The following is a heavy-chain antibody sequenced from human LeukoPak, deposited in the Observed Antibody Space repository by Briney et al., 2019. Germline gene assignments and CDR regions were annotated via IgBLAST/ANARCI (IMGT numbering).Heavy chain of an antibody. D-gene: IGHD3-3*01. J-gene: IGHJ4*02. CDR3: ARGGPEWPLDY. CDR1: GFSFNTYG. Sequence: PGGSLRLSCAASGFSFNTYGMLWVRQAPGKGLECMAVIWYDGSNTYYADSVKGRFTISGDNSKNTLYLQMNSLRAEDTAVYYCARGGPEWPLDYWGQGTLVTVSS. V-gene: IGHV3-33*01. CDR2: IWYDGSNT.